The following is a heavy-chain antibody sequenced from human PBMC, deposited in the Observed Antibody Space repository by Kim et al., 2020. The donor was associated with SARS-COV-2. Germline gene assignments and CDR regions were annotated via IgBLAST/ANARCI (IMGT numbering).Heavy chain of an antibody. CDR1: GDSVSSNSAA. Sequence: SQTLSLTCAISGDSVSSNSAAWNWIRQSPSRGLEWLGRTYYRSKWYNDYAVSVKSRITINPDTSKNQFSLQLNSVTPEDTAVYYCARDRRSGWTRGYYYYGMDVWGQGTTVTVSS. CDR3: ARDRRSGWTRGYYYYGMDV. D-gene: IGHD6-19*01. J-gene: IGHJ6*02. CDR2: TYYRSKWYN. V-gene: IGHV6-1*01.